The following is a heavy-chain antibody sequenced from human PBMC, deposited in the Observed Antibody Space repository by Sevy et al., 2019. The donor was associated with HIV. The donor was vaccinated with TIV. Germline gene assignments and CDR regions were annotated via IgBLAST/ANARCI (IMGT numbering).Heavy chain of an antibody. D-gene: IGHD3-22*01. V-gene: IGHV4-34*01. CDR1: GGSFSGYY. CDR2: ISHSGST. J-gene: IGHJ3*02. CDR3: ARERGKYYYDSSGHAFDI. Sequence: SETLSLTCAVYGGSFSGYYWSWIRQPPGKGLEWIGEISHSGSTNYNPSLKSRVTISVDTSKNQFSLKLSSVTAADTAVYYCARERGKYYYDSSGHAFDILGQGTMVTVSS.